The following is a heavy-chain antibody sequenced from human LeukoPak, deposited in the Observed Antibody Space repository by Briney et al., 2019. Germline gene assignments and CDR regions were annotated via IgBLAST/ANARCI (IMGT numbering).Heavy chain of an antibody. J-gene: IGHJ6*03. CDR2: INHSGST. V-gene: IGHV4-34*01. D-gene: IGHD4-23*01. CDR1: GGSFSGYY. CDR3: ARGGYGGMYYYYYMDV. Sequence: SETLSLTCAVYGGSFSGYYWSWIRQPPGKGLEWIGEINHSGSTNYNPSLKSRVTISVDTSKNQFSLKLSSVTAADTAVYYCARGGYGGMYYYYYMDVWGKGTTVTASS.